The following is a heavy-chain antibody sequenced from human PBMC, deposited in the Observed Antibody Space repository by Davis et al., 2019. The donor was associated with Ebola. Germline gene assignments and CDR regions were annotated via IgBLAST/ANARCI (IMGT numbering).Heavy chain of an antibody. J-gene: IGHJ5*02. CDR3: ARDRLGFGGVMA. D-gene: IGHD3-16*01. V-gene: IGHV1-69*13. CDR1: GYTFSSYA. Sequence: SVKVSCKASGYTFSSYAISWVRQAPGQGLEWMGGIIPIFGTANYAQKFQGRVTITADESTSTAYMELSSLRSEDTAVYYCARDRLGFGGVMAWGQGTLVTVSS. CDR2: IIPIFGTA.